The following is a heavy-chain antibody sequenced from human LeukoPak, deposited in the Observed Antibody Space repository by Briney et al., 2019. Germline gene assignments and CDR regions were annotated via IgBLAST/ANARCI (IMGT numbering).Heavy chain of an antibody. J-gene: IGHJ4*02. CDR1: GFTFSSHD. CDR3: AREGQYCSSSACQFDY. Sequence: GGSLRLSCVASGFTFSSHDMIWVRQAPGKGLEWVSDIGGRDTRINYADSVKGRFTISRDNSKNTVYLQMSSLRVEDTAIYYCAREGQYCSSSACQFDYWGQGTLVTVSS. V-gene: IGHV3-23*01. D-gene: IGHD2-2*01. CDR2: IGGRDTRI.